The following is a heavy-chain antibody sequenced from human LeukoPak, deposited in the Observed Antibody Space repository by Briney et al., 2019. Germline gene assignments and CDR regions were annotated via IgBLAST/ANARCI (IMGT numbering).Heavy chain of an antibody. J-gene: IGHJ4*02. D-gene: IGHD5-24*01. CDR1: GFTFSSHW. V-gene: IGHV3-7*01. CDR3: AKGLKMATIPHYFDY. Sequence: GGSLRLSCAASGFTFSSHWMSWVRQAPGKGLEWVANIKQDGSEKYYVDSVKGRFTISRDNAKNSLYLQMNSLRAEDTAVYYCAKGLKMATIPHYFDYWGQGTLVTVSS. CDR2: IKQDGSEK.